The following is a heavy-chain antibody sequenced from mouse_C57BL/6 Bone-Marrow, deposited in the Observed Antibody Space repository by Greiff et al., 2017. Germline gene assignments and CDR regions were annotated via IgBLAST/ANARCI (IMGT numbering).Heavy chain of an antibody. V-gene: IGHV1-61*01. CDR1: GYTFTSYW. J-gene: IGHJ4*01. Sequence: VQLQQPGAELVRPGSSVKLSCKASGYTFTSYWMDWVKQRPGQGLEWIGNIYPSDSETHYNPKFKDKATLTVDKSSSTAYMQLSSLTPEDSAVYCCAGRDVRGDYDAMDYWGQGTSVTVSA. CDR2: IYPSDSET. CDR3: AGRDVRGDYDAMDY.